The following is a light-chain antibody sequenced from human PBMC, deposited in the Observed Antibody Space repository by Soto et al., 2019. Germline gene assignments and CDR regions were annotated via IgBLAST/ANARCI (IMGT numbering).Light chain of an antibody. V-gene: IGKV1-5*03. CDR2: QAS. CDR3: QQYSSHST. Sequence: DIQVTQSPSTLSASVGDRVTITCRASQSTSSYLAWYQQKPGKAPKLLIYQASSLENGVPSRFSGSGSGTEFSLTISSLQPDDFATYYCQQYSSHSTFAQGTKV. J-gene: IGKJ1*01. CDR1: QSTSSY.